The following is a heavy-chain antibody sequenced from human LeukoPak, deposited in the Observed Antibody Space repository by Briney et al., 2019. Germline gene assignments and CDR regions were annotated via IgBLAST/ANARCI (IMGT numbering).Heavy chain of an antibody. Sequence: GGSLGLSCAASGFTFNSYAMTWVRQAPGKGLEWVSTISGSGGRTYYADSVKGRFTISRDDSKNTLYMQMNSLRAEDTAVYYCAKDRRSSALDYWGQGTLVTVSS. V-gene: IGHV3-23*01. CDR2: ISGSGGRT. J-gene: IGHJ4*02. D-gene: IGHD6-6*01. CDR3: AKDRRSSALDY. CDR1: GFTFNSYA.